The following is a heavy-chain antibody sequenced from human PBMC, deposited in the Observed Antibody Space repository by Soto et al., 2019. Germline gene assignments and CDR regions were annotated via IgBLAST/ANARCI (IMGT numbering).Heavy chain of an antibody. J-gene: IGHJ4*02. CDR3: ATMGTPATGLYYSDY. CDR1: GGSISSGNYY. V-gene: IGHV4-30-4*01. CDR2: ISYSGSA. D-gene: IGHD2-15*01. Sequence: PSETLSLTCTVSGGSISSGNYYWSWIRQPPGKGLEWIGFISYSGSAYYNPSLKSRVTISVDTSKNQFSLNLSFVTAADTAVYYCATMGTPATGLYYSDYWGQGTLVTVSS.